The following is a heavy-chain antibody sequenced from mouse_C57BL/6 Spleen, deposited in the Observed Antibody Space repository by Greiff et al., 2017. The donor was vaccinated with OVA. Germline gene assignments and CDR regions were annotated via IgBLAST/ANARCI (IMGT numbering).Heavy chain of an antibody. CDR3: ARADCYGSSIDY. J-gene: IGHJ2*01. V-gene: IGHV5-16*01. Sequence: EVKVEESEGGLVQPGSSMKLSCTASGFTFSDYYMAWVRQVPEKGLEWVANINYDGSSTYYLDSLKSRFIISRDKAKNILYLQMSSLKSEDTATYYCARADCYGSSIDYWGQGTTLTVSS. CDR1: GFTFSDYY. D-gene: IGHD1-1*01. CDR2: INYDGSST.